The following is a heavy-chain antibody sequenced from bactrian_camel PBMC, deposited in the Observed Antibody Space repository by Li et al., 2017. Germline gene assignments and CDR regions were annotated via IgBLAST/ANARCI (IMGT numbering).Heavy chain of an antibody. Sequence: QVQLVESGGDSVEAGGSLRLSCTASGINFDDPDVDMAWYHQAPGGECDLVATMGGDGDTYYIESVKGRFTISRDSARNTRYQQMNSLRTEDTGVYHCMAISERPDYSNTVPIPCFDPLGHWGQGTQVTVS. J-gene: IGHJ4*01. V-gene: IGHV3S53*01. CDR2: MGGDGDT. D-gene: IGHD4*01. CDR3: MAISERPDYSNTVPIPCFDPLGH. CDR1: GINFDDPDVD.